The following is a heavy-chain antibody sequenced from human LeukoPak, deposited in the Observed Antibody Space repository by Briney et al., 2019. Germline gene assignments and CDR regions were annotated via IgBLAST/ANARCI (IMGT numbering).Heavy chain of an antibody. Sequence: SETLSLTCTVSGGSVSSGSYYWSWIRQPPGKGLEWIRYFYYRGSTNYNPSLKSRVTISVDTSKNQFSLKLSSVTAADTAVYYCARVGPAADRGNNWFDPWGQGTLVTVSS. D-gene: IGHD2-2*01. CDR2: FYYRGST. CDR1: GGSVSSGSYY. J-gene: IGHJ5*02. CDR3: ARVGPAADRGNNWFDP. V-gene: IGHV4-61*01.